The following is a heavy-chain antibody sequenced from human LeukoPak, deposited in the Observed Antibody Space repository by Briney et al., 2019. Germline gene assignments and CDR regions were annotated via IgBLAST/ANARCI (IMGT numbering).Heavy chain of an antibody. J-gene: IGHJ4*02. V-gene: IGHV1-2*02. CDR3: ATAHPYSSSFDY. Sequence: GASMKVSCKASGYTFTGYYMHWVRQAPGQGLEWMGWINPNSGGTNYAQKFQGRVTMTRDTSISTAYMELSRLRSDDTAVYYCATAHPYSSSFDYWGQGTLVTVSS. D-gene: IGHD6-13*01. CDR1: GYTFTGYY. CDR2: INPNSGGT.